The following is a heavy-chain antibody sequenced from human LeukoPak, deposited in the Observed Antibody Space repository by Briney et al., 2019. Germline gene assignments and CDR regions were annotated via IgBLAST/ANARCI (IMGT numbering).Heavy chain of an antibody. CDR2: INHSGST. V-gene: IGHV4-34*01. CDR1: GGSFSGYY. Sequence: PSETLSLTCAVYGGSFSGYYWSWIRQPPGKGLEWIGEINHSGSTNYNPSLKSRVTISVDTSKNQFSLKLSSVTAADTAVYYCARVTYDSSGRYWYFDLWGRGTLVTVSS. D-gene: IGHD3-22*01. J-gene: IGHJ2*01. CDR3: ARVTYDSSGRYWYFDL.